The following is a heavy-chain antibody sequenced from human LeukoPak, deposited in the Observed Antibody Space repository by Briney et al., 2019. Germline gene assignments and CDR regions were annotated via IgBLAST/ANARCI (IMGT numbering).Heavy chain of an antibody. CDR3: ARDLPQYDFWSGYHYMDV. CDR1: GYTFTGYY. J-gene: IGHJ6*03. V-gene: IGHV1-2*02. Sequence: ASVKVSCKASGYTFTGYYMHWVRQAPGQGLEWMGWINPNSGGTNYAQKFQGRVTMTRDTSISTAYMELSRLRSDDTAVYYCARDLPQYDFWSGYHYMDVWGKGTTVTVSS. D-gene: IGHD3-3*01. CDR2: INPNSGGT.